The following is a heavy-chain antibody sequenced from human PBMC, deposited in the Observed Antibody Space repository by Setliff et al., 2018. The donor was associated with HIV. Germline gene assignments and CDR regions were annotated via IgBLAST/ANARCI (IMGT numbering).Heavy chain of an antibody. D-gene: IGHD1-26*01. CDR3: ARVEGATATLTD. V-gene: IGHV1-46*01. CDR1: GYSFTTYY. J-gene: IGHJ4*02. CDR2: MYTSGGGA. Sequence: ASVKVSCKTSGYSFTTYYIHWMRQAPGQGLEWVGLMYTSGGGAKYAQKFQGKVTMTRDTSTRTVYMELSSLRSEDTAVYYCARVEGATATLTDWGQGTLVTVSS.